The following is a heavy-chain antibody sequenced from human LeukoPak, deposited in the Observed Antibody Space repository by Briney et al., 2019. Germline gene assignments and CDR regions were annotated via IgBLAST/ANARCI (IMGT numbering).Heavy chain of an antibody. V-gene: IGHV4-59*01. CDR3: ARYDSSSAGFDF. CDR2: IYYSGAT. Sequence: SETLSLTCTVSGGSISGSYWNWIRQPPGKGLEWIGYIYYSGATYYIPSLKSRVTISVDTSQNQFSLNLNSVTAADTAVYYCARYDSSSAGFDFWGQGTLVTVSS. CDR1: GGSISGSY. D-gene: IGHD3-22*01. J-gene: IGHJ4*02.